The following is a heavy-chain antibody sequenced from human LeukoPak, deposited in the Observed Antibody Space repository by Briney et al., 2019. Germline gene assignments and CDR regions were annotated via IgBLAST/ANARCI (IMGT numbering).Heavy chain of an antibody. Sequence: GGSLRLSCEASGFTFSSYAMSWVRQAPGKGLEWVSDISYSGGSTYYADSVKGRFTISRDNSKNTVYPQMNSLRADDTAVYYCARGPTGGNAFDIWGQGTKVTVSS. CDR3: ARGPTGGNAFDI. CDR1: GFTFSSYA. CDR2: ISYSGGST. J-gene: IGHJ3*02. V-gene: IGHV3-23*01. D-gene: IGHD3-16*01.